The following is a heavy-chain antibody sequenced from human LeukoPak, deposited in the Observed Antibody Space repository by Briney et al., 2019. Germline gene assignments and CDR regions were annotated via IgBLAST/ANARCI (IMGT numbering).Heavy chain of an antibody. CDR3: ARGQDSYGTHFDY. CDR2: IYYTGST. CDR1: GGSISSSSYY. V-gene: IGHV4-39*01. J-gene: IGHJ4*02. Sequence: SETLSLTCTVSGGSISSSSYYWGWIRQPPGKGLEWIGSIYYTGSTYYNPSLKSRVTISVDTSKNQFSLKLSSVTAADTAVYYCARGQDSYGTHFDYWGQGTLVTVSS. D-gene: IGHD5-18*01.